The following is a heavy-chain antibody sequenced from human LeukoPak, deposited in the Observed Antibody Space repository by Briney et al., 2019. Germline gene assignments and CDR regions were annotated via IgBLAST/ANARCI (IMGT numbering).Heavy chain of an antibody. CDR1: GFTFSDYE. V-gene: IGHV3-48*03. J-gene: IGHJ5*02. Sequence: GGSLRLSCAASGFTFSDYEMNWVRQTPGKGLEWVSYIGTSGSRVFYADSVKGRFTISRDNAKNSPYLQMNSLRDEDTAVYYCARAGGGFWFDPWGQGTLVTVSS. CDR2: IGTSGSRV. CDR3: ARAGGGFWFDP. D-gene: IGHD3-16*01.